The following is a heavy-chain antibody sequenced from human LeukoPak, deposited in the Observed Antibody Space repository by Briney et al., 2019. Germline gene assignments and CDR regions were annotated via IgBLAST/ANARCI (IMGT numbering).Heavy chain of an antibody. D-gene: IGHD2-2*03. J-gene: IGHJ6*02. Sequence: SETLSLTCTVCGGSIRSSYYYWGWIRQPPGKWMEWIGSVYDSGSTNFNTSLKSPVTISVDTSKSQCSVKLSSVTAADTAVYYCARMGIVVVPAAAVDMYVWGQGATVSVSS. CDR1: GGSIRSSYYY. CDR3: ARMGIVVVPAAAVDMYV. CDR2: VYDSGST. V-gene: IGHV4-39*07.